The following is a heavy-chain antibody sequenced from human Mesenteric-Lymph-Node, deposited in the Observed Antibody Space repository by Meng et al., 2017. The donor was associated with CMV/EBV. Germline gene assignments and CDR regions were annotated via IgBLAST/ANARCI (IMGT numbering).Heavy chain of an antibody. D-gene: IGHD2-2*01. CDR3: ARWGIGTNWYAIDY. CDR1: GYSISAGYY. J-gene: IGHJ4*02. Sequence: SETLSLTCTVSGYSISAGYYWGWIRQSPGKGLEWIGTIYRTGSTFFNPSLKSRVSMAVDTSNNQLSLNLTSVTAADTAVYYCARWGIGTNWYAIDYWGQGTLVTVSS. V-gene: IGHV4-38-2*02. CDR2: IYRTGST.